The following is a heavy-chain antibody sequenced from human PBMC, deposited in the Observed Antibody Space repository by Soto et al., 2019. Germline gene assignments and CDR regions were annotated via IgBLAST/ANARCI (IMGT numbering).Heavy chain of an antibody. J-gene: IGHJ5*02. D-gene: IGHD3-10*01. CDR1: GFTFSRYA. V-gene: IGHV3-23*01. CDR2: ISGSGGST. CDR3: ARGGDYGSGLFDP. Sequence: EVQLLESGGGLVQPGGSLRLSCAASGFTFSRYAMSWVRQAPGKGLEWVSAISGSGGSTYYADSVKGRFTISRDNSKNTLYLQMNSLRAEDTAVYYCARGGDYGSGLFDPWGQGTLVTVSS.